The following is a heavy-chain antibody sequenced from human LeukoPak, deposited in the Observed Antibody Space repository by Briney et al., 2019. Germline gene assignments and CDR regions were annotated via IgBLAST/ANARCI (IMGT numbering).Heavy chain of an antibody. CDR2: IYYSGST. J-gene: IGHJ4*02. V-gene: IGHV4-39*07. Sequence: PSETLSLTCTVSGGSISSSSYYWGWIRQPPGKGLEWIGSIYYSGSTYYNPSLKSRVTISVDTSKNQFSLKLSSVTAADTAVYYCARGSFYGSGSHVIWGQGTLVTASS. CDR1: GGSISSSSYY. D-gene: IGHD3-10*01. CDR3: ARGSFYGSGSHVI.